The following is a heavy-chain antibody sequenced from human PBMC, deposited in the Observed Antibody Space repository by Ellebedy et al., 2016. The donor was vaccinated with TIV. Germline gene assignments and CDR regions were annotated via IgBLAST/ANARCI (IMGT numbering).Heavy chain of an antibody. D-gene: IGHD4-17*01. CDR2: ISGSGGST. V-gene: IGHV3-23*01. Sequence: GESLKISCAASGFTFNNYAMSWVRQAPGKGLEWVSAISGSGGSTYYADSVKGRFTISRDNSKNTLSLQMNSLRAEDTAVYFCAKDRYGDYVVYFDYWGQGTLVTVSS. J-gene: IGHJ4*02. CDR1: GFTFNNYA. CDR3: AKDRYGDYVVYFDY.